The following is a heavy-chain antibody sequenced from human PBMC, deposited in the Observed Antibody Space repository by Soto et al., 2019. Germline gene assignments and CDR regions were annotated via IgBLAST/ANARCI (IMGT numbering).Heavy chain of an antibody. D-gene: IGHD1-20*01. J-gene: IGHJ6*02. CDR2: INPNSGGT. CDR1: GYTFTGYY. Sequence: ASVKVSCKASGYTFTGYYMHWVRQAPGQGLEWMGWINPNSGGTNYAQKFQGRVTMTRDTSISTAYMELSRLRSDDTAVYYCATDQYNWNYYYYYGMDVWGPGTTVTVS. CDR3: ATDQYNWNYYYYYGMDV. V-gene: IGHV1-2*02.